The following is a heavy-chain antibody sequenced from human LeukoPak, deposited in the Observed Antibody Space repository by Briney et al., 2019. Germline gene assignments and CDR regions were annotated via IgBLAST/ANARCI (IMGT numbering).Heavy chain of an antibody. CDR2: IKQDGSAK. J-gene: IGHJ4*02. V-gene: IGHV3-7*03. CDR1: GFTFNRYW. Sequence: SCAASGFTFNRYWMSWVRQAPGKELQWVANIKQDGSAKYYVDSVKGRFTISRDNSKNTLYLQMNSLRAEDTAVYYCAKDFTGSGSPSYFDYWGQGTLVTVSS. CDR3: AKDFTGSGSPSYFDY. D-gene: IGHD6-19*01.